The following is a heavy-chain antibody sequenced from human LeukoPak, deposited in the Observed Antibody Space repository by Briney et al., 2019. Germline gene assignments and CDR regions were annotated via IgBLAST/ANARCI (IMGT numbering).Heavy chain of an antibody. J-gene: IGHJ4*02. CDR3: TRGHGWTDY. CDR1: GVSITSYY. V-gene: IGHV4-4*07. Sequence: SGTLSLSCIVSGVSITSYYWTRIRQPAGKGLEWIGRTHTNGDINYNPSLKSRVTMSVDTSKNQFSLNLSSVTAADTAVYYCTRGHGWTDYWGQGTLVTVSS. D-gene: IGHD6-19*01. CDR2: THTNGDI.